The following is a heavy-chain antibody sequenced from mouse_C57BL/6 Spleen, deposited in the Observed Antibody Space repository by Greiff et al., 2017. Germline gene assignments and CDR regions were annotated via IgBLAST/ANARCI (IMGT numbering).Heavy chain of an antibody. CDR2: IYPGSGST. J-gene: IGHJ2*01. D-gene: IGHD3-2*02. CDR1: GYTFTSYW. Sequence: QFQLQQPGAELVKPGASVKMSCKASGYTFTSYWITWVKQRPGQGLEWIGDIYPGSGSTNYNEKFKSKATLTVATSSSTAYMQLSSLTSEDSAVYYCARWSSGGLDYWGQGTTLTVSS. V-gene: IGHV1-55*01. CDR3: ARWSSGGLDY.